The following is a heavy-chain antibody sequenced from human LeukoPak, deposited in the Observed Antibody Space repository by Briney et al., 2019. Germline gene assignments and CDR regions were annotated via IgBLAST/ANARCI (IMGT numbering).Heavy chain of an antibody. Sequence: GGSLRLSCAVSGFTFITYSMNWVRQAPGKGLEWVSSISSSSSYIYYADSAKGRFTISRHNAKNSLYLQMNSLRAEDTAVYYCARAGSGYEDGFDYWGQGTLVTVSS. D-gene: IGHD5-12*01. CDR3: ARAGSGYEDGFDY. CDR1: GFTFITYS. V-gene: IGHV3-21*01. J-gene: IGHJ4*02. CDR2: ISSSSSYI.